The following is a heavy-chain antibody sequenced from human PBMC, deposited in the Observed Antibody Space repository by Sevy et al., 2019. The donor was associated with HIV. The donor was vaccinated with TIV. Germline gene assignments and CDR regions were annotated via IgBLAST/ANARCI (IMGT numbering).Heavy chain of an antibody. CDR2: IYYSGST. D-gene: IGHD6-19*01. CDR1: GGSISSYY. Sequence: SETLSLTCTVSGGSISSYYWSWIRQPPGKGLEWIGYIYYSGSTNYNPSLKSRVSISVDTSKNQFSLKLTSVTAADTAVYYCARAGGSTDWAVDVWGQGTTVTVSS. V-gene: IGHV4-59*13. CDR3: ARAGGSTDWAVDV. J-gene: IGHJ6*02.